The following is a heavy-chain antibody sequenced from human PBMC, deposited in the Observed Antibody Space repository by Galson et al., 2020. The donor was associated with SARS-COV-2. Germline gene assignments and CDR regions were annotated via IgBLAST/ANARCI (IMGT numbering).Heavy chain of an antibody. J-gene: IGHJ4*02. D-gene: IGHD2-15*01. CDR2: MNPNSGGT. V-gene: IGHV1-2*02. CDR3: ASDCSGGSCSIKDIAGFEY. CDR1: GYTFTGYY. Sequence: ASVKVSCKASGYTFTGYYIHWVRQAPGQGPEWMGWMNPNSGGTNYAQNFQGRVTMTWDTSITTAYMELSRLRSHDTAVYYCASDCSGGSCSIKDIAGFEYWGQGTLVTVSS.